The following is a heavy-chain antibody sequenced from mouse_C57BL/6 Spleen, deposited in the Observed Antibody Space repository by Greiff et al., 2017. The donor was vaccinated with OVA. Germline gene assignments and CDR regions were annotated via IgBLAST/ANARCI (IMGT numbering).Heavy chain of an antibody. J-gene: IGHJ1*03. V-gene: IGHV1-59*01. Sequence: QVQLQQPGAELVRPGTSVKLSCKASGYTFTSYWMHWVKQRPGQGLEWIGVIDPSDSYTNYNQKFKGKATLTVDTSSSTAYMQLSSLTSEDAAVYYCARGDRGYFDVWGTGTTVTVSS. CDR2: IDPSDSYT. CDR3: ARGDRGYFDV. CDR1: GYTFTSYW.